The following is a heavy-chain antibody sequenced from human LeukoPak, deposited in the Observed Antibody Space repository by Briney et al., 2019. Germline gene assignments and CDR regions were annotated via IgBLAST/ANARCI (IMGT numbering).Heavy chain of an antibody. V-gene: IGHV1-2*06. CDR1: GYTFTGSY. CDR2: INPNSGGT. D-gene: IGHD3-22*01. CDR3: ARDYGLYDSSGLNI. J-gene: IGHJ3*02. Sequence: ASVKVSCKASGYTFTGSYINWVRQAPGQGLEWMGRINPNSGGTNYAQKFQGRATMTRDTSISTAYMELSRLRCDDTAVYYCARDYGLYDSSGLNIWGQGTMVTVSS.